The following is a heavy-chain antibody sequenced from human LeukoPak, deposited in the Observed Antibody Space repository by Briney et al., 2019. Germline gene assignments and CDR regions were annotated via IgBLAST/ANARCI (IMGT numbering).Heavy chain of an antibody. CDR1: GFTFSSYS. V-gene: IGHV3-21*01. J-gene: IGHJ3*02. CDR2: ISSSSIYI. CDR3: ARVTRKGYVLPKWGAFDI. Sequence: GGSLRLSCAASGFTFSSYSMNWVRQAPGKGLEWVSSISSSSIYIYYADSLRGRFTISRDNAKKSLYLQMNSLRAEDTAVYYCARVTRKGYVLPKWGAFDIWGQGTMVTVSS. D-gene: IGHD3-16*01.